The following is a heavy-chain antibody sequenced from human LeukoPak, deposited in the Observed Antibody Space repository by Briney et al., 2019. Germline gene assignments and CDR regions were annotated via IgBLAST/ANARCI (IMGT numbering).Heavy chain of an antibody. CDR3: ARDLQRYCSSTSCYRGVYYYMDV. CDR2: INPNSGGT. Sequence: VASVKVSCKASEYTFTSYYMHWVRQAPGQGLEWVGWINPNSGGTSYAQKFQGRVTMTRDTSISTAYMELSRLRSDDTAVYYCARDLQRYCSSTSCYRGVYYYMDVWGKGTTVTVSS. CDR1: EYTFTSYY. V-gene: IGHV1-2*02. D-gene: IGHD2-2*02. J-gene: IGHJ6*03.